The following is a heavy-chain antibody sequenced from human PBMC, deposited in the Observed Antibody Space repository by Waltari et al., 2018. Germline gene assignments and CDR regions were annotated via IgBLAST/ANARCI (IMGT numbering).Heavy chain of an antibody. CDR2: IYYSGST. V-gene: IGHV4-39*01. J-gene: IGHJ4*02. Sequence: QLQLQESGPGLVKPSETLSLPCTVSGGSISSGSYYWGWIRQPPGKGLEWIGSIYYSGSTYYNPSLKSRVTISVDTSKNQFSLKLSSVTAADTAVYYCARRNIVGSGVDYWGQGTLVTVSS. CDR3: ARRNIVGSGVDY. D-gene: IGHD1-26*01. CDR1: GGSISSGSYY.